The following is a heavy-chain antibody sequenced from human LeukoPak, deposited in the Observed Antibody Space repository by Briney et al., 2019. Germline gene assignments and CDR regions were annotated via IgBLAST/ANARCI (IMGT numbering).Heavy chain of an antibody. CDR1: GFTFSGSA. V-gene: IGHV3-73*01. CDR3: ARGGDYLLDNWFDP. CDR2: IRSKANSYAT. Sequence: GSLRLSCAASGFTFSGSAMHWVRQASGKGLEWVGRIRSKANSYATAYAASVKGRFTISRDDSKNTAYLQMNSLKTEDTAVYYCARGGDYLLDNWFDPWGQGTLVTVSS. D-gene: IGHD4-17*01. J-gene: IGHJ5*02.